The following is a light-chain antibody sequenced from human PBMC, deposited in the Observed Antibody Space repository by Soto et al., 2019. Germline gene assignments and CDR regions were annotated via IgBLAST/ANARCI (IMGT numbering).Light chain of an antibody. CDR2: EVT. Sequence: QSVLTQPASVSGSPGQSITISCTGTSSDVGRYNYVSWYQHHPGKAPKLMISEVTHRPSGVSNRFSGSKSGNTASLTISGLQAEDEADYHCFSYTSSATLVFGGGTKLTVL. CDR1: SSDVGRYNY. J-gene: IGLJ3*02. V-gene: IGLV2-14*01. CDR3: FSYTSSATLV.